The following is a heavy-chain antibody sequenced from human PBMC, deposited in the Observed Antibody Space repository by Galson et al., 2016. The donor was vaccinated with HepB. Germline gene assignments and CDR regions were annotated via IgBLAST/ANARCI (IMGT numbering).Heavy chain of an antibody. CDR2: IIPIFGTA. D-gene: IGHD3-3*01. Sequence: SVKVSCKASGGTFSSYGISWVRQAPGQGLEWMGGIIPIFGTANYAQKFQGRVTITADESTSTAYMELSGLGSEDTAVYYCARDDDFWRFDPWGQGTLVTVSS. J-gene: IGHJ5*02. CDR1: GGTFSSYG. CDR3: ARDDDFWRFDP. V-gene: IGHV1-69*13.